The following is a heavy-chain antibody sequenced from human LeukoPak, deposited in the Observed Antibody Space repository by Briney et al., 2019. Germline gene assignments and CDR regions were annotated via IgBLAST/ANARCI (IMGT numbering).Heavy chain of an antibody. J-gene: IGHJ6*03. V-gene: IGHV3-23*01. CDR3: ARSPIVIVPAAIKRNYYYYMDV. CDR2: ISASGTST. Sequence: GGSLRLSCAASGFTFINYAMAWVRQAPGKGLEWVSAISASGTSTYYADSVKGRFTISRDNSRNTLFLQVNSLRAEDTALYYCARSPIVIVPAAIKRNYYYYMDVWGKGTTVTVSS. CDR1: GFTFINYA. D-gene: IGHD2-2*02.